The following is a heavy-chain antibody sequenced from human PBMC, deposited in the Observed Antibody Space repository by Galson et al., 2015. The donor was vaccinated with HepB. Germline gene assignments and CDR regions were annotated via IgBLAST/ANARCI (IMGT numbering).Heavy chain of an antibody. CDR2: ISAYNGNT. Sequence: SVKVSCKASGYTFTSYGISWVRQAPGQGLEWMGWISAYNGNTNYAQKLQGRVTMTTDTSTSTAYMELRSLRSDDTAVYYCAREGYYYDSSGYSLVDYWGQGTLVTVSS. V-gene: IGHV1-18*01. CDR3: AREGYYYDSSGYSLVDY. D-gene: IGHD3-22*01. J-gene: IGHJ4*02. CDR1: GYTFTSYG.